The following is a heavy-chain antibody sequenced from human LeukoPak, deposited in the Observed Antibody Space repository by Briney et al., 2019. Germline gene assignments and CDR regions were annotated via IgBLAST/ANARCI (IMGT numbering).Heavy chain of an antibody. D-gene: IGHD6-13*01. CDR2: ISYDEDNK. V-gene: IGHV3-30-3*01. CDR1: GFTFSSYA. CDR3: ASASGGAATGFYFDL. J-gene: IGHJ4*02. Sequence: GGSLRLSCAASGFTFSSYAMHWVRQAPGKGLQWVAAISYDEDNKYYTESVRGRLTISRDNSNNTLNLQMNSLTSDDTAVYYCASASGGAATGFYFDLWGQGTLVTVSS.